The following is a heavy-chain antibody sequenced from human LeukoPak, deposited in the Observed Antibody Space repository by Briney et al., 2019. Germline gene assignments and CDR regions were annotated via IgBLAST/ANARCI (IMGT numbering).Heavy chain of an antibody. CDR2: IVVGSGNT. J-gene: IGHJ1*01. CDR3: AAGSAYSGSSGYFQH. CDR1: GFTFTSSA. V-gene: IGHV1-58*02. D-gene: IGHD1-26*01. Sequence: ASVKVSCKASGFTFTSSAMQWVRQARGQRLEWIGWIVVGSGNTNYAQKFQERVTITRDISTSTAYMELSSLRSEDTAVYYCAAGSAYSGSSGYFQHWGQGTLVTVSS.